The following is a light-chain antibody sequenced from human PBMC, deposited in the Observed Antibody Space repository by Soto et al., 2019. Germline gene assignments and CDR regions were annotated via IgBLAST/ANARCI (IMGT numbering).Light chain of an antibody. CDR3: QQYNNWPWT. J-gene: IGKJ1*01. CDR2: GAS. V-gene: IGKV3-15*01. Sequence: EIVMTQSPATLSVSPGERATLSCRASQSVSSDLAWYQQKPGQAPMLLIYGASTRAIGIPARFSGSGSGTEFTLTISSLQSEDFAVYYCQQYNNWPWTFGQGTKVDIK. CDR1: QSVSSD.